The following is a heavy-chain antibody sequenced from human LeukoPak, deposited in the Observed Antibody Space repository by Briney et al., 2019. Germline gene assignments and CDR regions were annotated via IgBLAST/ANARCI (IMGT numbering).Heavy chain of an antibody. CDR1: GYSISSGYY. CDR2: IYHSGST. J-gene: IGHJ4*02. D-gene: IGHD2-21*02. Sequence: PSETLSLTCTVSGYSISSGYYWGWIRQPPGKGLEWIGSIYHSGSTNYNPSLKSRATISVDKSKNQFSLKLSSVTAADTAVYYCARDNGGDEGNFDYWGQGTLVTVSS. V-gene: IGHV4-38-2*02. CDR3: ARDNGGDEGNFDY.